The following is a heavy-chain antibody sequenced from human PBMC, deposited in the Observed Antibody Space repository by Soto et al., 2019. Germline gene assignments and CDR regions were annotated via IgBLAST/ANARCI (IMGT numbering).Heavy chain of an antibody. V-gene: IGHV3-53*01. J-gene: IGHJ3*01. Sequence: GGSLRLSCAAFGFTISGKKYVAWVRQAPGKGLEWVSALYDLDGSFYAASVKGRFTTSSDSSKTTVYLQMNDLRPDDTAVYYCATWHEREHAYDVWGEGTTVTVSS. CDR3: ATWHEREHAYDV. CDR1: GFTISGKKY. D-gene: IGHD1-1*01. CDR2: LYDLDGS.